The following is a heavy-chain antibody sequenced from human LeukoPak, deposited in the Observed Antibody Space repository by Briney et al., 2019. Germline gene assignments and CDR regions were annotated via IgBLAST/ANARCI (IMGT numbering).Heavy chain of an antibody. CDR2: IYYSGST. D-gene: IGHD6-13*01. V-gene: IGHV4-59*01. Sequence: SETLSLTCTVSGVSISSYYWSWIRQPPGKGLEWIGYIYYSGSTNYNPSLKSRVTISVDTSKNQFSLKLSSVTAADTAVYYCARGDAAAPFNFDYWGQGTLVTVSS. J-gene: IGHJ4*02. CDR1: GVSISSYY. CDR3: ARGDAAAPFNFDY.